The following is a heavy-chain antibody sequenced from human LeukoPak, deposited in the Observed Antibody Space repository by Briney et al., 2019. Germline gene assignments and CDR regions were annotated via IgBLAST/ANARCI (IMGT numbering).Heavy chain of an antibody. J-gene: IGHJ4*02. V-gene: IGHV1-2*02. Sequence: ASVKVSCKASGYTFTGYYIHWVRQAPGQGLEWMGWINPNSGGTNYAQKFQGRVTMTRDTSISTAYMGLSRLRSDDTAVYYCAREHPTYYYDSSGYYPYYFDYWGQGTLVTVSS. CDR2: INPNSGGT. D-gene: IGHD3-22*01. CDR1: GYTFTGYY. CDR3: AREHPTYYYDSSGYYPYYFDY.